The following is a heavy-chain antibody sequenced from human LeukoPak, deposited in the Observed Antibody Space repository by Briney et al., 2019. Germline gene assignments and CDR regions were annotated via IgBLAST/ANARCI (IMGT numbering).Heavy chain of an antibody. J-gene: IGHJ3*02. CDR3: AKFPPKYCTNGVCHKDAFDI. Sequence: PGGSLRLSCAASGFIFSNYVMNWVRQAPGKGLECVSSISGSGTSTYYADSVKGRFTISRDNSKNTLYLQMNSLRAEDTAVYYCAKFPPKYCTNGVCHKDAFDIWGQGTMVTVSS. D-gene: IGHD2-8*01. CDR2: ISGSGTST. CDR1: GFIFSNYV. V-gene: IGHV3-23*01.